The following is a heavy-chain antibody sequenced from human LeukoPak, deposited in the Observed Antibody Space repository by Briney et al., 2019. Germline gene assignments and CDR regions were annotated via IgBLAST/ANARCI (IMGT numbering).Heavy chain of an antibody. CDR1: GFTFSRYW. D-gene: IGHD6-19*01. Sequence: GGSLRLSCAASGFTFSRYWMSWVRQAPGKGLEWVANIKEDGSEKNYVDSVKGRFTISRDNAKNSLYLQMNNLGSEDMAVYFCVKARGLSRLAGDAFHLWGQGTTVIVSS. CDR3: VKARGLSRLAGDAFHL. CDR2: IKEDGSEK. J-gene: IGHJ3*01. V-gene: IGHV3-7*03.